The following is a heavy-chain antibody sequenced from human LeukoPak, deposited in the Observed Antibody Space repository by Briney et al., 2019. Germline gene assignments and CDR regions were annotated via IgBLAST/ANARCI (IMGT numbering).Heavy chain of an antibody. Sequence: PGRSLRLSCAASGFTFSSYAMHWVRQAPGKGLEWVAVISYDGSNKYYADSVKGRFTISRDNSKNTLYLQMNSVRAEDTAVYYCARDYRGSLYYYYGTDVWGQGTTVTVSS. J-gene: IGHJ6*02. D-gene: IGHD2-15*01. V-gene: IGHV3-30-3*01. CDR2: ISYDGSNK. CDR3: ARDYRGSLYYYYGTDV. CDR1: GFTFSSYA.